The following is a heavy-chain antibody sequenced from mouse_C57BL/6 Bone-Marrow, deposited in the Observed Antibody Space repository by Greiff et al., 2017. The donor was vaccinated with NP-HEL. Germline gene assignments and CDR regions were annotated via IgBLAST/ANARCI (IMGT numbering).Heavy chain of an antibody. J-gene: IGHJ1*03. V-gene: IGHV2-2*01. Sequence: QVHVKQSGPGLVQPSQSLSITCTVSGFSLTSYGVHWVRQSPGQGLEWLGVIWSGGSTAYNAAFISRLSIIKDNSKSQVFFKMNSLQADDTAIYYCARESHYGSSYVGWYFDVWGTGTTVTVSS. CDR1: GFSLTSYG. CDR2: IWSGGST. D-gene: IGHD1-1*01. CDR3: ARESHYGSSYVGWYFDV.